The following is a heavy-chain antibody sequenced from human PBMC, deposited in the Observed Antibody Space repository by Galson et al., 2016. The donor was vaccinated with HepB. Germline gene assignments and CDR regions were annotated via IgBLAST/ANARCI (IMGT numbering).Heavy chain of an antibody. V-gene: IGHV4-31*03. CDR3: ARNFGYSSSWYDN. Sequence: TLSLTCTVSGGSINSGGYYWSWIRQHPGKGLEWIGCIYYIGSTYYNPSLKTRVTISLDTSKNQFSLKLRSVTAADTAVYYCARNFGYSSSWYDNWGQGTPVTVSS. J-gene: IGHJ5*02. D-gene: IGHD6-13*01. CDR1: GGSINSGGYY. CDR2: IYYIGST.